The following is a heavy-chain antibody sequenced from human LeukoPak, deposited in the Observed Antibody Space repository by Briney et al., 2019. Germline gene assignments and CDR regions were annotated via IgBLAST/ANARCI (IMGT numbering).Heavy chain of an antibody. D-gene: IGHD3-16*01. Sequence: GGSLRLSCAASVFTFSSYAMSWVRQAPGKGLEWVSTIGSSGGSTYYADSVKGRFTISRDNSKNTLYLQMNSLRAEDTAVYYCARGGNYDGSLYAAWFFDVWGRGTLVTVSS. CDR3: ARGGNYDGSLYAAWFFDV. CDR1: VFTFSSYA. CDR2: IGSSGGST. J-gene: IGHJ2*01. V-gene: IGHV3-23*01.